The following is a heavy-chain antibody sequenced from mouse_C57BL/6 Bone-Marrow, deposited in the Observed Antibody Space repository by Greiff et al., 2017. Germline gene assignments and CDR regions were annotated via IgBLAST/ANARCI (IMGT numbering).Heavy chain of an antibody. J-gene: IGHJ1*03. V-gene: IGHV1-4*01. CDR3: ARLYYYGSSLNWYFDV. CDR2: INPSSGYT. Sequence: VQLKESGAELARPGASVKMSCKASGYTFPSYTMHWVKQRPGQGLEWIGYINPSSGYTKYNQKFKDKATLTADNSSSTAYMQLSSLTSEDSAVYYCARLYYYGSSLNWYFDVWGTGTTVTVSS. D-gene: IGHD1-1*01. CDR1: GYTFPSYT.